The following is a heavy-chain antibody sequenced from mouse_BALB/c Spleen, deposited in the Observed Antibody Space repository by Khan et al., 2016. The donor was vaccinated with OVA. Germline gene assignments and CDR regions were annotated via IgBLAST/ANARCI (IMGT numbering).Heavy chain of an antibody. CDR2: IWGDGST. Sequence: QVQLKESGPGLVAPSQSLSITCTVSGFSLTDYGVNWVRQPPGKGLEWLGMIWGDGSTDYNSLLKSRLSISKDNYKSQVFLKMNSLQTDDTARYYCARELRLGGFAYWGQGTLVIVSA. CDR3: ARELRLGGFAY. CDR1: GFSLTDYG. D-gene: IGHD1-2*01. V-gene: IGHV2-6-7*01. J-gene: IGHJ3*01.